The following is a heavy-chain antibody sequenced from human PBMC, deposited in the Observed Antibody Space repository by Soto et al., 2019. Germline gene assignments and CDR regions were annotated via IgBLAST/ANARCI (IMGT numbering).Heavy chain of an antibody. CDR2: INSGASTT. CDR3: ARGPSGWFGYDY. Sequence: GGSLRLSFAASEFTFSSSWMHWVRQAPGKGLVWVSRINSGASTTNYADSVKGRFTISRDNAKNTLYLQMDSLTAEDTAVYYCARGPSGWFGYDYWGQGTLVTVSS. D-gene: IGHD6-19*01. V-gene: IGHV3-74*01. J-gene: IGHJ4*02. CDR1: EFTFSSSW.